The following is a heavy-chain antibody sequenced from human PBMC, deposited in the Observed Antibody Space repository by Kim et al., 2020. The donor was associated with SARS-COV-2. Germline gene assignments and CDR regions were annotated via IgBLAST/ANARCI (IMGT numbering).Heavy chain of an antibody. V-gene: IGHV3-30*18. Sequence: WGSLRLSCAASGFTFSSYGMHWVRQAPGKGLEWVAVISYDGSNKYYADSVKGRFTISRDNSKNTLYLQMNSLRAEDTAVYYCAKGPPVVVAATQPLTTGDTPGSPLFDYWGQGTLVTVSS. CDR2: ISYDGSNK. CDR1: GFTFSSYG. D-gene: IGHD2-15*01. J-gene: IGHJ4*02. CDR3: AKGPPVVVAATQPLTTGDTPGSPLFDY.